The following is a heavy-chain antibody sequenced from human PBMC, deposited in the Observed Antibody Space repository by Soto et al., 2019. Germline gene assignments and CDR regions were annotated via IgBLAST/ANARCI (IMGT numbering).Heavy chain of an antibody. J-gene: IGHJ6*02. CDR2: IIPIFGTA. Sequence: ASVKVSCKASGGTFSSYAISWVRQAPGQGLEWMGGIIPIFGTANYAQKFQGRDTITADESTSTAYMELSSLRSEDTAVYYCARLGRGTNNWNYLDYYYGMDVWGQGTTVTVSS. CDR3: ARLGRGTNNWNYLDYYYGMDV. D-gene: IGHD1-7*01. CDR1: GGTFSSYA. V-gene: IGHV1-69*13.